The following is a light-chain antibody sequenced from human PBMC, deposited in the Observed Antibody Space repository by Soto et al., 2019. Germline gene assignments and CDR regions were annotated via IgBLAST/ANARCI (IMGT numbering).Light chain of an antibody. CDR1: ESISIW. CDR3: QQYNSSST. V-gene: IGKV1-5*03. CDR2: KAS. Sequence: DIQLTQSPSTLSASVGDTVTISCRASESISIWLAWYQQKPGKAPTLLINKASSLQSEVPSRFSGSESGTEFTLTITSLQPDDFGVYYCQQYNSSSTFGQGTKVDIK. J-gene: IGKJ1*01.